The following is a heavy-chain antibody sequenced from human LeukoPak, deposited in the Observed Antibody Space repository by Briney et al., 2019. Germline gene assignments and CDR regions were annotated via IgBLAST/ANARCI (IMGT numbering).Heavy chain of an antibody. CDR1: GGSFSGYY. D-gene: IGHD1-7*01. V-gene: IGHV4-34*01. CDR3: ARVIPKYRTTRP. J-gene: IGHJ5*02. CDR2: INHSGST. Sequence: SETLSLTCAVYGGSFSGYYWSWIRQPPGKGLEWIGEINHSGSTNYNPSLKSRVTISVDTSRNQFSLKLSSVTAADTAVYYCARVIPKYRTTRPWGQGTLVTVSS.